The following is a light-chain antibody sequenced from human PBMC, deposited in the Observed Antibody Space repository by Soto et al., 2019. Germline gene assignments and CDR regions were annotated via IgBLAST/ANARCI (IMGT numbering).Light chain of an antibody. CDR1: SSDLGSYDL. V-gene: IGLV2-23*02. J-gene: IGLJ1*01. CDR2: EVT. CDR3: CSYGGSPTYV. Sequence: QSALTQPASVSGSPGQSITISCTGASSDLGSYDLVSWHQQHPGKAPKTIIYEVTKRPSGVSKRFSGSKSGNTASLTISGLQPEDEAYYYCCSYGGSPTYVFGTGTKVTVL.